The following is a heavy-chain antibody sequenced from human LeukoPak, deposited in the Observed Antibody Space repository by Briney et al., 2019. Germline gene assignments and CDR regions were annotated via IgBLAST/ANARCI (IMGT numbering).Heavy chain of an antibody. D-gene: IGHD4-17*01. Sequence: GGSLRLSCAASGFTFSNYYFSWVRQAPGKGLEWISYISTRDTTQYADSVRGRLITSRGNAKNSLYLQMNSLRADDTAVYYCARGDYGSSLNFWGQGTLVTVSS. CDR2: ISTRDTT. CDR3: ARGDYGSSLNF. CDR1: GFTFSNYY. V-gene: IGHV3-11*01. J-gene: IGHJ4*02.